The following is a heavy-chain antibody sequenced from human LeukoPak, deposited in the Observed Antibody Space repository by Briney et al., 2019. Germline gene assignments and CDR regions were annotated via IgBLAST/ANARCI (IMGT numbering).Heavy chain of an antibody. Sequence: GGSLRLSCAASGFTFDDYGMSWVRQAPGKGLEWVSGINWSGGSTGYADSVRGRFTISRDNAKNSLYLQMNSLRAEDTALYYCARGGYYYDSSGYYYGGVRYFDYWGQGTLVTVSS. D-gene: IGHD3-22*01. J-gene: IGHJ4*02. V-gene: IGHV3-20*04. CDR1: GFTFDDYG. CDR2: INWSGGST. CDR3: ARGGYYYDSSGYYYGGVRYFDY.